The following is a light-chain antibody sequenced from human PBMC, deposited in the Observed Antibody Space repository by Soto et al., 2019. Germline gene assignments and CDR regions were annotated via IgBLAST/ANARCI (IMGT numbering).Light chain of an antibody. CDR2: AAS. Sequence: DIQMTQSPSSLSASVGDRVTITCRAGQYIGRYLNWYQQKPGKAPKLLIYAASSLHSGVPSRFSGSVSGTDFTLTISSLQPEDFATYSCQQTYRTPLTFGGGTKVEIK. J-gene: IGKJ4*01. CDR3: QQTYRTPLT. CDR1: QYIGRY. V-gene: IGKV1-39*01.